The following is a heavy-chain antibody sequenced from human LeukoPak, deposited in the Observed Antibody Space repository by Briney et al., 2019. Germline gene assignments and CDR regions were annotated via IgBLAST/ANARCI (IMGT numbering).Heavy chain of an antibody. CDR2: ISWNSGSI. CDR1: GFTFDDYA. Sequence: PGGSLRLSCAASGFTFDDYAMHWVRQAPGKGLEWVSGISWNSGSIGYADSVKGRFTISRDNAKNSLYLQMNSLRAEDTAVYYCARDQTPWGQGTLVTVSS. CDR3: ARDQTP. J-gene: IGHJ4*02. V-gene: IGHV3-9*01.